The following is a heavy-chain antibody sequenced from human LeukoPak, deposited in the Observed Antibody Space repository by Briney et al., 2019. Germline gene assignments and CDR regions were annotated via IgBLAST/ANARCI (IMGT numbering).Heavy chain of an antibody. CDR3: ARVAGKYNRDAFDI. CDR1: GFTFSSYS. CDR2: ISSSSSTI. Sequence: PGGSLRLSCAASGFTFSSYSMNWVRQAPGKGLEWVSYISSSSSTIYYADSVKGQFTISRDNAKNSLYLQMNSLRDEDTAVYYCARVAGKYNRDAFDIWGQGTMVTVSS. V-gene: IGHV3-48*02. J-gene: IGHJ3*02. D-gene: IGHD1-20*01.